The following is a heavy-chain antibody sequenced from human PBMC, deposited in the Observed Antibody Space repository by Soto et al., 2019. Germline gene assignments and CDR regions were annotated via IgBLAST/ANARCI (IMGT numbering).Heavy chain of an antibody. CDR3: ARDRYYDILTGSNWFDP. CDR1: GYTFTSYG. Sequence: QVQLVQSGAEVKKPGASVKVSCKASGYTFTSYGISWVRQAPGQGLEWIGWISAYNSNTNYAQKLQGRVTMTTDTSTSTAYMELRSLRSDDTAVYYCARDRYYDILTGSNWFDPWGQGTLVTVSS. V-gene: IGHV1-18*04. J-gene: IGHJ5*02. CDR2: ISAYNSNT. D-gene: IGHD3-9*01.